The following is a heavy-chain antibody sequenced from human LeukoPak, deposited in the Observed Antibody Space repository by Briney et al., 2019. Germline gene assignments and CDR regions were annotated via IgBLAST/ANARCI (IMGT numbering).Heavy chain of an antibody. D-gene: IGHD2-15*01. CDR1: GSTFSSYA. V-gene: IGHV1-69*13. J-gene: IGHJ6*02. Sequence: SVKVSCKASGSTFSSYAISWVRQAPGQGLQWMGGIISIFGTTNYAQKSQGRVTITADESTNTAYMELSSLTSEDTAVYYCARVPHSNYGMDVWGQGTTVTVSS. CDR2: IISIFGTT. CDR3: ARVPHSNYGMDV.